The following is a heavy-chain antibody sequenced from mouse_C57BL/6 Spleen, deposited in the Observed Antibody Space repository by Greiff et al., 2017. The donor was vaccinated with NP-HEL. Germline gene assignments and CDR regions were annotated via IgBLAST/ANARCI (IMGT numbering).Heavy chain of an antibody. D-gene: IGHD2-3*01. J-gene: IGHJ3*01. CDR2: IYPGDGDT. V-gene: IGHV1-82*01. CDR3: EREERRDGYSPWFAY. Sequence: VQVVESGPELVKPGASVKISCKASGYAFSSSWMNWVKQRPGKGLEWIGRIYPGDGDTNYNGKFKGKATLTADNSSSTAYMQLSSLTSEDSAVYFCEREERRDGYSPWFAYWGQGTLVTVSA. CDR1: GYAFSSSW.